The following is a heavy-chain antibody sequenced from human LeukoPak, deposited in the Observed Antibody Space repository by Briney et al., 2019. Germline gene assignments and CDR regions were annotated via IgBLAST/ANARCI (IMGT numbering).Heavy chain of an antibody. J-gene: IGHJ4*02. CDR2: INPSGGGT. CDR3: ASGYKTVSVFDH. CDR1: GYTFTTYY. D-gene: IGHD5-24*01. V-gene: IGHV1-46*01. Sequence: ASVKVSCKASGYTFTTYYMHWVRQAPGQGLVWMGLINPSGGGTRYAQKFQGRVTMTRDTSTSTVYMELSSLRSEDTAVYYCASGYKTVSVFDHWGQGTLVTVSS.